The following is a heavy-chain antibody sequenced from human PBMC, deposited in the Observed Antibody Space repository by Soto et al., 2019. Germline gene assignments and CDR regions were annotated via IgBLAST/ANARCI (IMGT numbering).Heavy chain of an antibody. CDR2: ISGSGGST. CDR3: AKVHEYSSSSNWFDP. J-gene: IGHJ5*02. Sequence: GGSLRLSCAASGFTFSSYAMSWVRQAPGKGLEWVSAISGSGGSTYYADSVKGRFTISRDNSKNTLYLQMNSLRAEDTAVYYCAKVHEYSSSSNWFDPWGQGTLVTVSS. CDR1: GFTFSSYA. D-gene: IGHD6-6*01. V-gene: IGHV3-23*01.